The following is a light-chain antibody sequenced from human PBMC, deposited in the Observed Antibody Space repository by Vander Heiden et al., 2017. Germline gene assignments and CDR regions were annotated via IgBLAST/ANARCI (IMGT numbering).Light chain of an antibody. V-gene: IGKV4-1*01. Sequence: DIVMTQSPDSLAVSLGERATINCKSSQSVLYSSNNKNYLAWYQQKPGQPPKLLIYWASTRESGVPDRFSGSGSGTDFTLTISSLQAEDVAVYYCQQDDSKPRTFGQGTKVEIK. CDR1: QSVLYSSNNKNY. CDR2: WAS. CDR3: QQDDSKPRT. J-gene: IGKJ1*01.